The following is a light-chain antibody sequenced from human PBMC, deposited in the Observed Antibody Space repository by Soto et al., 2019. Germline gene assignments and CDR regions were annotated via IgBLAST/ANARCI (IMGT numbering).Light chain of an antibody. Sequence: EILMTQSPATLSVSPGERATLSCRASQSISNNLAWYQQKPGQAPRLVIYGASTRAAGVPARFSGSGSGTEFALTISSLQSEDFAVYYCHHYNSRPLTFGGGTKVEIK. J-gene: IGKJ4*01. V-gene: IGKV3-15*01. CDR2: GAS. CDR3: HHYNSRPLT. CDR1: QSISNN.